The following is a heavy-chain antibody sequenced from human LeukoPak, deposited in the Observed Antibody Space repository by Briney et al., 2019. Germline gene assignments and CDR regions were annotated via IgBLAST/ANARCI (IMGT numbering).Heavy chain of an antibody. CDR2: IYYSGST. J-gene: IGHJ4*02. CDR3: VWVDTAMVPTN. D-gene: IGHD5-18*01. CDR1: GGSISSSSYY. Sequence: PSETLSLTCTVSGGSISSSSYYWGWIRQPPGKGLEWIGSIYYSGSTYYNPSLKSRVTISVDTSKNQFSLKLSSVTAADTAVYYCVWVDTAMVPTNWGQGTLVTVSS. V-gene: IGHV4-39*07.